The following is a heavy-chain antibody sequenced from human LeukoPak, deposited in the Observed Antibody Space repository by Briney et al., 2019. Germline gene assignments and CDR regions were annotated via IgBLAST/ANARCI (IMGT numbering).Heavy chain of an antibody. J-gene: IGHJ5*02. CDR1: GGSFSNYY. D-gene: IGHD6-13*01. CDR2: INHSGST. CDR3: ARVVAAAGNNWFDP. V-gene: IGHV4-34*01. Sequence: SETLSLTCAVYGGSFSNYYGSWIRQPPGKGLEWIGKINHSGSTYYNPSLKSRVTISVDTSKNQFSLKLSSVSAADTAVYYCARVVAAAGNNWFDPWGQGTLVTVSS.